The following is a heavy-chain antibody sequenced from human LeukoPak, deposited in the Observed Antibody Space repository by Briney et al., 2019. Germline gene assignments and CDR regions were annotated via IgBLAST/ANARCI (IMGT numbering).Heavy chain of an antibody. V-gene: IGHV4-4*07. J-gene: IGHJ3*02. CDR3: ARERGNLRGDAFDI. D-gene: IGHD1-26*01. CDR2: IYSSGNT. CDR1: GGSISNYY. Sequence: KPSETLSLTCTVSGGSISNYYWSWIRQPPGKGLEWIGRIYSSGNTNYNPSLESRVTMSIDTSKKQISLKLTSVTAADTAVYYCARERGNLRGDAFDIWGQGTMVTVSS.